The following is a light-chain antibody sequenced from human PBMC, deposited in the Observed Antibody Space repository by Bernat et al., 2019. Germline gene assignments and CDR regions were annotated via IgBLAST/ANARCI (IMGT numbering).Light chain of an antibody. CDR3: QVWDSRTNHRV. Sequence: SYVLTQPPSVSVAPGESARIPCVKNHIGIPGVHWYQQKPGQAPVLVVYDDSDRPSGIPERFSGSNSGNTATLTISRVEAGDEADYYCQVWDSRTNHRVFGGGTKLAVL. CDR1: HIGIPG. J-gene: IGLJ3*02. V-gene: IGLV3-21*02. CDR2: DDS.